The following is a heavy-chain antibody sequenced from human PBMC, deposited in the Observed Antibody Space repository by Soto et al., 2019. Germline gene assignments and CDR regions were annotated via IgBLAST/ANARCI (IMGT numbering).Heavy chain of an antibody. J-gene: IGHJ3*02. CDR3: ATGFLAIVGTTLPRDAFNI. D-gene: IGHD1-26*01. CDR2: ISHSGSYK. CDR1: GFSFSTYF. V-gene: IGHV3-30*03. Sequence: WGTLRLSCAASGFSFSTYFLHWVRQSPGKGLEWVAVISHSGSYKYSRDPGSGRFTTSRASSNHAVFLEINSLSPEATAVYYFATGFLAIVGTTLPRDAFNILGQGTMGTVSS.